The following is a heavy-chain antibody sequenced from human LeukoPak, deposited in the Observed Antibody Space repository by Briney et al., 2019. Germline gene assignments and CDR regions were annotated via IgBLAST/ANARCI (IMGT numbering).Heavy chain of an antibody. V-gene: IGHV4-59*12. CDR2: IYYSGST. J-gene: IGHJ4*02. CDR1: GGSISSYY. Sequence: SETLSLTCTVSGGSISSYYWSWIRQPPGKGLEWIGYIYYSGSTSYNPSLKSRVTISVDTSKNQFSLKLSSVTAADTAVYYCARDELGRGSCFFYWGQGTLVTVSS. CDR3: ARDELGRGSCFFY. D-gene: IGHD2-15*01.